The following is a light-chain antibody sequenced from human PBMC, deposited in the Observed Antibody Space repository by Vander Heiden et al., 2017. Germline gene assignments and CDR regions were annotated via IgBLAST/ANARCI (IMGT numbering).Light chain of an antibody. Sequence: QSVLYQPPSVSEVPRPRVTISCSGSSYNSGNNAVYWYQQHPGKAPKLLIYDDDMRNTGVSDRFSGSKSGTSATLAISRLQAEDEADYYCVAWDDSRNGVVFGGGTKLTVL. CDR1: SYNSGNNA. J-gene: IGLJ2*01. V-gene: IGLV1-36*01. CDR3: VAWDDSRNGVV. CDR2: DDD.